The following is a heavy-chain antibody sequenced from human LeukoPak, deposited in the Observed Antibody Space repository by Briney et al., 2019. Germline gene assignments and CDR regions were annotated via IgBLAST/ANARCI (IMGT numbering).Heavy chain of an antibody. CDR3: ARNLYSYGPFDY. Sequence: GGSLRLSCAASAFTLSSYSMNWVRQAPGKGLEWVSSISSSSSYIYYADSVKGRFTISRDNAKNSLYLQMNSLRAEDTAVYYCARNLYSYGPFDYWGQETLVTVSS. D-gene: IGHD5-18*01. J-gene: IGHJ4*02. CDR1: AFTLSSYS. V-gene: IGHV3-21*04. CDR2: ISSSSSYI.